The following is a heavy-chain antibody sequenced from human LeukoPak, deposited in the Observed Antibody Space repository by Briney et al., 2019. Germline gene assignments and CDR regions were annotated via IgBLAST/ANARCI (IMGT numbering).Heavy chain of an antibody. D-gene: IGHD1-26*01. CDR2: MYYSGST. Sequence: SETLSLTCTVSGDSINSHHWNWIRQPPGKGLEWIGYMYYSGSTMYNRSLKSRVAISIDTSKNQFSLKLSSVTAADTAVYYCARDPYDYYFAPWGQGILVTVSS. CDR3: ARDPYDYYFAP. V-gene: IGHV4-59*11. J-gene: IGHJ5*02. CDR1: GDSINSHH.